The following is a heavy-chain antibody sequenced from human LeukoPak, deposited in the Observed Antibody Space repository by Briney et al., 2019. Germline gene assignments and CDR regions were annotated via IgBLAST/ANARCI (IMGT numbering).Heavy chain of an antibody. CDR1: GYTFTSNY. J-gene: IGHJ4*02. CDR2: INPNSGGT. Sequence: GASVKVSCKAFGYTFTSNYMHWVRQAPGQGLEWMGWINPNSGGTNYAQKFQGRVTMTRDTSISTAYMELSRLRSDDTAVYYCARARRDMAIFLYDYWGQGTLVTVSS. CDR3: ARARRDMAIFLYDY. D-gene: IGHD3-3*01. V-gene: IGHV1-2*02.